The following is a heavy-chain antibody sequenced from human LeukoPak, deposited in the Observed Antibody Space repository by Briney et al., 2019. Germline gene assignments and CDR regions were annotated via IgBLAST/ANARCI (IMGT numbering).Heavy chain of an antibody. D-gene: IGHD2/OR15-2a*01. V-gene: IGHV1-2*02. CDR2: INPNSGGT. Sequence: ASVKVSCKASGYTFTGYYMHWVRQAPGQGLEWMGWINPNSGGTNYAQKFQGRVTMTRDTSISTAYMELSRLRSDDTAVYYCAILFVRLYHFDYWGQGTLVTVSS. CDR1: GYTFTGYY. J-gene: IGHJ4*02. CDR3: AILFVRLYHFDY.